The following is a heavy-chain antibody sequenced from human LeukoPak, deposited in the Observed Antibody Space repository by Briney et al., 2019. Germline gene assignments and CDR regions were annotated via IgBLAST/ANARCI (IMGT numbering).Heavy chain of an antibody. V-gene: IGHV4-4*07. CDR1: GGSISSYY. CDR3: ARGGYGASSGFDY. J-gene: IGHJ4*02. Sequence: SETLSLACTVSGGSISSYYWSWIRQPAGKGLEWVGRVYTSVSPNYNPSLESRVTMSGDTSKNQFSLNLSSVTAADTAVYYCARGGYGASSGFDYWGQGTLVTVSS. CDR2: VYTSVSP. D-gene: IGHD4-23*01.